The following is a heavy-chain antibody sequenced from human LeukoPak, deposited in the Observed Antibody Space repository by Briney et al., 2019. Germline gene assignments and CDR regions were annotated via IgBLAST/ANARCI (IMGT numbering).Heavy chain of an antibody. CDR2: ISSSGSTI. V-gene: IGHV3-48*03. Sequence: GGSLRLSCAASGFTFSSYEMNWVRQAPGKGLEWVAYISSSGSTIYYAASVKGRFTISRDNAKNSLYLQMNSLRAEDTAVYYCAELGITMIGGVWGKGTTVTISS. CDR3: AELGITMIGGV. CDR1: GFTFSSYE. D-gene: IGHD3-10*02. J-gene: IGHJ6*04.